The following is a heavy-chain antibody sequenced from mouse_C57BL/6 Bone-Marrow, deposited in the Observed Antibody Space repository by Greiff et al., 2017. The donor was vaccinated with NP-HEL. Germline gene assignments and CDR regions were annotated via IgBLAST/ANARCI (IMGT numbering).Heavy chain of an antibody. D-gene: IGHD1-1*01. V-gene: IGHV1-69*01. CDR2: IDPSDSYT. Sequence: QVQLQQSGAELVMPGASVKLSCKASGYTFTSYWMHWVKQRPGQGLEWIGEIDPSDSYTNYNQKFKGKSTFTVDKSSSTAYMQLSSLTSEDSAVYYCARSGTYGSSYWYFDVWGTGTTVTVSS. J-gene: IGHJ1*03. CDR1: GYTFTSYW. CDR3: ARSGTYGSSYWYFDV.